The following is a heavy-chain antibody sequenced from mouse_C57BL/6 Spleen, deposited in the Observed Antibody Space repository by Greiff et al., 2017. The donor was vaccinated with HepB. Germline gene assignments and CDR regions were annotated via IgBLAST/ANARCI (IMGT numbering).Heavy chain of an antibody. CDR1: GYTFTSYW. CDR2: IDPSDSYT. Sequence: QVQLQQPGAELVMPGASVKLSCKASGYTFTSYWMHWVKQRPGQGLEWIGEIDPSDSYTNYNQKFKGKSTLTVDKSSSTAYMQLSSPTSEDSAVYYCARYPYGSSQGYFDVWGTGTTVTVSS. V-gene: IGHV1-69*01. D-gene: IGHD1-1*01. J-gene: IGHJ1*03. CDR3: ARYPYGSSQGYFDV.